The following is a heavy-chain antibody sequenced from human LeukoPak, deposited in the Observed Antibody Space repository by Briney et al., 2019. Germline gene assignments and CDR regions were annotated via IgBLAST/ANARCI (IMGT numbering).Heavy chain of an antibody. D-gene: IGHD6-19*01. J-gene: IGHJ4*02. CDR3: VGISSDWHGDFDY. CDR1: GLTFSSYA. Sequence: PGGSLRLSCSASGLTFSSYAMHWVRQTPGKGLEYVSAISSNGGSTYYADSVEGRFTISRDNSKNTLYLQMSSLRAEDTAVYYCVGISSDWHGDFDYWGQGTLVTVSS. V-gene: IGHV3-64D*06. CDR2: ISSNGGST.